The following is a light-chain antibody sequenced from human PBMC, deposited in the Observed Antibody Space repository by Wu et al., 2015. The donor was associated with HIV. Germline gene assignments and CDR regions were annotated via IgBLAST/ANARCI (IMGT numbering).Light chain of an antibody. J-gene: IGKJ5*01. Sequence: EIVLTQSPATLSLSPGERATLSCRASQSVSSYLAWYQQKPGQAPRLLIYDASNRATDIPARFSGSGSGTDFTLIISSLEPEDFAVYYCQQRSNWPPIIFGQGTRLEIK. CDR2: DAS. CDR1: QSVSSY. CDR3: QQRSNWPPII. V-gene: IGKV3-11*01.